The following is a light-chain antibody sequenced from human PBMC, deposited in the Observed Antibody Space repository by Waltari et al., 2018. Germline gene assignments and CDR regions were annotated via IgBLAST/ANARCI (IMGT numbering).Light chain of an antibody. CDR3: QSPDSSGTYWV. Sequence: SYELTQPPSVSVSPGQTARITCSGDALPEQYAYWYQQKPGQAPVLVIYKDSERPSGIPERFSGSSSGTTVTLTIRGVQAEDEADYYCQSPDSSGTYWVFGGGTKLTVL. CDR2: KDS. J-gene: IGLJ2*01. V-gene: IGLV3-25*03. CDR1: ALPEQY.